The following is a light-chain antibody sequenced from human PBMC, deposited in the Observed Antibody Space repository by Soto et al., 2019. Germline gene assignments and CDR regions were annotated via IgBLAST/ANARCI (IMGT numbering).Light chain of an antibody. CDR2: LNSAGSH. Sequence: QAVLTQPPSASASLGASVKLTCTLSSGHNSYAIAWHQQQPEKGPRYLMKLNSAGSHSKGDGIPDRFSGSSTGAERYLTISSLQSEDEADYYCQTWSTDIRVFGGGTKLTVL. CDR3: QTWSTDIRV. CDR1: SGHNSYA. V-gene: IGLV4-69*01. J-gene: IGLJ3*02.